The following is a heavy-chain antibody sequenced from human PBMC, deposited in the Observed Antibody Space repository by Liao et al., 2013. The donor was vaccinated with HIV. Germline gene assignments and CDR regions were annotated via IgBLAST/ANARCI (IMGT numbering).Heavy chain of an antibody. CDR1: GGSISSYY. J-gene: IGHJ2*01. CDR3: ARSNLRDWYFDL. V-gene: IGHV4-34*10. Sequence: QVQLQESGPGLVKPSETLSLTCTVSGGSISSYYWSWVRQPPGKGLEWIGEINQSGSTNYNPSLKSRVTMSVDTSKIQFSLRLNSVTAADTAVYYCARSNLRDWYFDLWGRGTLVTVSS. D-gene: IGHD2-8*01. CDR2: INQSGST.